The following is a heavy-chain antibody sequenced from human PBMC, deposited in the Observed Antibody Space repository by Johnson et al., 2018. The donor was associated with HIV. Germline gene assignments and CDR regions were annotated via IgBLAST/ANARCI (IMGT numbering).Heavy chain of an antibody. J-gene: IGHJ3*02. V-gene: IGHV3-23*04. CDR1: GFTFSNYW. CDR3: RATIPRDAFDI. Sequence: VQLVESGGGLVQTGGSLRLSCAASGFTFSNYWMHWVRQAPGKGLVWVSAISGSGGSTYYADSVKGRFTISRDNSKNTLYLQMNSLRAEDTAVYYTRATIPRDAFDIWGQGTMVTVSS. CDR2: ISGSGGST. D-gene: IGHD5-12*01.